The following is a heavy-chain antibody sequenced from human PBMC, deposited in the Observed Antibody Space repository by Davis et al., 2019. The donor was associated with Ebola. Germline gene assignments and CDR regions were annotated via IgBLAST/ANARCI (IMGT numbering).Heavy chain of an antibody. CDR1: GFTFSNYA. J-gene: IGHJ5*02. CDR2: ISSFGSNT. CDR3: LKGGCSSTNCYTRWFDP. D-gene: IGHD2-2*02. V-gene: IGHV3-64D*08. Sequence: GESLKISCSASGFTFSNYAMHWVRQAPGKGLESVSGISSFGSNTYQADSVKGRFTISRDNSKNTLYLEMSSLRPEDTAIYYCLKGGCSSTNCYTRWFDPWAREPWSPSPQ.